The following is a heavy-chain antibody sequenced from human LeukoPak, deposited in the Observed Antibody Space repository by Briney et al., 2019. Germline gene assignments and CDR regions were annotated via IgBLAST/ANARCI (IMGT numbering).Heavy chain of an antibody. CDR1: GYSISSNYY. Sequence: SETLSLTCAVSGYSISSNYYWGWIRQPPGKGLEWIGSIYHTGRTYYNPSLKSRVTISVDTSKNQFSLKLSSVTAADTAVYYFARAQWLVSQYFDLWGQGTLVNVSS. CDR2: IYHTGRT. D-gene: IGHD6-19*01. CDR3: ARAQWLVSQYFDL. V-gene: IGHV4-38-2*01. J-gene: IGHJ4*02.